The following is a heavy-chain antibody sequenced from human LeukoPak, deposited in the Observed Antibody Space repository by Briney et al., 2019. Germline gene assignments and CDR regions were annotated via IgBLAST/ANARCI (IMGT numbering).Heavy chain of an antibody. D-gene: IGHD2-2*01. CDR3: ARAPFVVVPAATGENWFDP. CDR1: GYTFTSYG. CDR2: ISAYNSNT. Sequence: ASVKVSCKASGYTFTSYGISWVRQAPGQGLEWMGWISAYNSNTNYAQKLQGRVTMTTDTSTSTAYMELRSLRSDDTAVYYCARAPFVVVPAATGENWFDPWGQGTLVTVSS. V-gene: IGHV1-18*01. J-gene: IGHJ5*02.